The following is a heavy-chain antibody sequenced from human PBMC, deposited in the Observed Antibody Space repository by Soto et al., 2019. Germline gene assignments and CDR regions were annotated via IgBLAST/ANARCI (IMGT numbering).Heavy chain of an antibody. Sequence: QPGGSLRLSCAASGFTFSSYGMHWVRQAPGKGLEWVAVIWYDGSNKYYADSVKGRFTISRDNSKNTLYLQMNSLRAEDTAVYYCAPLWFGDTLFDYWGQGTLVTVSS. CDR1: GFTFSSYG. D-gene: IGHD3-10*01. CDR2: IWYDGSNK. CDR3: APLWFGDTLFDY. J-gene: IGHJ4*02. V-gene: IGHV3-33*01.